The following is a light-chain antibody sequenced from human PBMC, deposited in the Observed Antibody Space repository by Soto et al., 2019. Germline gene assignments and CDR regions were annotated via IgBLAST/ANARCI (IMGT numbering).Light chain of an antibody. CDR1: ASNIGSNT. CDR2: ITD. Sequence: QTVVTQPPSASGTPGQRVTISCSGGASNIGSNTVSWYQQLPGTAPKLLIYITDQRPSGVPDRFSGSKSGTSASLAISGLQSEDEADYYCAAWDASLNGPVFGGGTKLTVL. CDR3: AAWDASLNGPV. V-gene: IGLV1-44*01. J-gene: IGLJ2*01.